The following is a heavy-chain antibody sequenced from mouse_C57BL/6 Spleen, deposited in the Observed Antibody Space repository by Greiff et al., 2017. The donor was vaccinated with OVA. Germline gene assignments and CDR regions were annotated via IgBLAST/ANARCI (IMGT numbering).Heavy chain of an antibody. J-gene: IGHJ2*01. D-gene: IGHD1-1*01. CDR2: IDPANGNT. CDR1: VFPTQPTC. V-gene: IGHV14-3*01. CDR3: ARIATVDY. Sequence: VQLQQSVAELVRPGASVKLSRTASVFPTQPTCMHWVKQRPEQGLEWIGRIDPANGNTKYAPKFQGKATITADTSSNTAYLQLSSLTSEDTAIYYCARIATVDYWGQGTTLTVSS.